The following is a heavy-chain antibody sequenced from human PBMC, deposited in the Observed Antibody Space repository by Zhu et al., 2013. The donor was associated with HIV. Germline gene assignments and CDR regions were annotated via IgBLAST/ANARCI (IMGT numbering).Heavy chain of an antibody. V-gene: IGHV1-2*02. Sequence: QVQLVQSGAEVKKPGASVKVSCKASGYTFSGYYVHWVRQAPRQGLEWMGWINPDTGATYYVQKFQDRVTMTRDTSIHTAYMELRRLRSDDTAIYYCARDTGTYPDSWGQGTLVTVSS. CDR2: INPDTGAT. CDR3: ARDTGTYPDS. J-gene: IGHJ4*02. D-gene: IGHD1-7*01. CDR1: GYTFSGYY.